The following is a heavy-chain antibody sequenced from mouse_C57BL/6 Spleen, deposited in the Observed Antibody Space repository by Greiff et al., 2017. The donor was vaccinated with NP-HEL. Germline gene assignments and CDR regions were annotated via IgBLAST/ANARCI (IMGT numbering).Heavy chain of an antibody. D-gene: IGHD1-1*01. CDR1: GYTFTSYG. CDR3: ARTTTVVAPFAY. CDR2: IYPSSGNT. V-gene: IGHV1-81*01. Sequence: VQLQQSGAELARPGASVKLSCKASGYTFTSYGISWVKQRPGQGLEWIGEIYPSSGNTYYNEKFKGKATLTADKSSSTAYMELRSLTSEDSAVYVCARTTTVVAPFAYWGQGTLVTVSA. J-gene: IGHJ3*01.